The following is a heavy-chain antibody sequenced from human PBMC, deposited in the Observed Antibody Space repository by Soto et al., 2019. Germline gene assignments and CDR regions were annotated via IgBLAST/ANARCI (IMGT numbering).Heavy chain of an antibody. CDR3: AREDSGSYSPHWFDP. CDR1: GYTFTSYD. J-gene: IGHJ5*02. CDR2: MNPNSGNT. Sequence: GSVKVSCKASGYTFTSYDINWVLQATGQGLEWMGWMNPNSGNTGYAQKFQGRVTMTRNTSISTAYMELSSLRSEDTAVYYCAREDSGSYSPHWFDPWGQGTLVTVSS. V-gene: IGHV1-8*01. D-gene: IGHD1-26*01.